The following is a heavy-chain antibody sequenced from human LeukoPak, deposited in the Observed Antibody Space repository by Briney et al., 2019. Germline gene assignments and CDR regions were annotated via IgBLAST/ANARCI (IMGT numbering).Heavy chain of an antibody. CDR2: INHSGST. Sequence: PSETLSLTCAVYGGSFSGYYWCWIRQPPGKGLEWIGEINHSGSTNYNPSLKSRVTISVDTSKNQFSLKLSSVTAADTAVYYCARGIRGVIIDPPYYFDYWGQGTLVTVSS. D-gene: IGHD3-10*01. V-gene: IGHV4-34*01. CDR1: GGSFSGYY. CDR3: ARGIRGVIIDPPYYFDY. J-gene: IGHJ4*02.